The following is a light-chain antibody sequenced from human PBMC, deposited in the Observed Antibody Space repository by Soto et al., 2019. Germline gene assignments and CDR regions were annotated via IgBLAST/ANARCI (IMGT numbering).Light chain of an antibody. Sequence: DLQMTQSPASLSASVGERVTSTCRASHDISTFLAWYQQKPGKAPKLLIYEASTLQSGVPSRFSGSGSGTEFTLTISGLLPEDFAAYHCQQLYTLPFTFGQGTRLEIK. V-gene: IGKV1-9*01. J-gene: IGKJ5*01. CDR1: HDISTF. CDR3: QQLYTLPFT. CDR2: EAS.